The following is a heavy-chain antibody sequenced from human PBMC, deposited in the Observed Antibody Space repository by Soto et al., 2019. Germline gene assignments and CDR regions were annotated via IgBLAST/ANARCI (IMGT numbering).Heavy chain of an antibody. D-gene: IGHD3-22*01. Sequence: QVQLVESGGGLVKPGGSLRLSCAASGFTFSDYYMSWIRQAPGKGLEWGSYITSSGSTIYYADSVKGRFTISRDNAKNSLYVQMNSLIDEDTAVYYCASLAYYYDSSGYNGAFAIWGQRTMVTFCS. CDR2: ITSSGSTI. CDR3: ASLAYYYDSSGYNGAFAI. V-gene: IGHV3-11*01. J-gene: IGHJ3*02. CDR1: GFTFSDYY.